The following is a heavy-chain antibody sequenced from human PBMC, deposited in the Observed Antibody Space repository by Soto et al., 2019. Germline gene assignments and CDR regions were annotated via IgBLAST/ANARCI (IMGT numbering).Heavy chain of an antibody. CDR3: ARYSGKYQGPIDY. J-gene: IGHJ4*02. CDR1: GFTFSHYG. D-gene: IGHD1-26*01. V-gene: IGHV3-30*03. Sequence: PGGSLRLSCAASGFTFSHYGIHWARQAPGKGLEWLAVISYDGSNKHYADSVKGRFTVSRDNSKNTLYLQMNSLRAEDTAVYFCARYSGKYQGPIDYWGQGTLVTVSS. CDR2: ISYDGSNK.